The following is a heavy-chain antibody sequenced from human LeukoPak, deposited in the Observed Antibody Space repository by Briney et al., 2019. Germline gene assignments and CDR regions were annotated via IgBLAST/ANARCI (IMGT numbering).Heavy chain of an antibody. D-gene: IGHD4-23*01. CDR3: ARSFYGGNSDY. J-gene: IGHJ4*02. V-gene: IGHV4-59*01. Sequence: SETLSLTCTVSGGSISSYYWSWIRQPPGKGLEWIGYIHFSGSTSYNPSLKSRVTISVDTSKNHFSLKLSSVTAADTAIYYCARSFYGGNSDYWGQGTLLTASS. CDR1: GGSISSYY. CDR2: IHFSGST.